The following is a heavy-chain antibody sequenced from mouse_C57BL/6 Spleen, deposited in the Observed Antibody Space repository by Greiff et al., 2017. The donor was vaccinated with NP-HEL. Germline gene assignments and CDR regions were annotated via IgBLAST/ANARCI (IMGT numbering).Heavy chain of an antibody. CDR3: ASGDYGGYFDV. V-gene: IGHV3-6*01. CDR2: ISYDGSN. Sequence: DVKLQESGPGLVKPSQSLSLTCSVTGYSITSGYYWNWIRQFPGNKLEWMGYISYDGSNNYNPSLKNRISITRDTSKNQFFLKLNSVTTEDTATYYCASGDYGGYFDVWGTGTTVTVSS. D-gene: IGHD2-4*01. J-gene: IGHJ1*03. CDR1: GYSITSGYY.